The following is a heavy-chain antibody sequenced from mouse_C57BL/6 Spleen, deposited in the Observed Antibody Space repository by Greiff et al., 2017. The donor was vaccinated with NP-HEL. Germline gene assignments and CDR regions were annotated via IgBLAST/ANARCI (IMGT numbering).Heavy chain of an antibody. CDR2: INPYNGGT. D-gene: IGHD4-1*01. J-gene: IGHJ2*01. CDR3: ARWERYFDY. V-gene: IGHV1-19*01. CDR1: GYTFTDYY. Sequence: EVQLQQSGPVLVKPGASVKMSCKASGYTFTDYYMNWVKQSHGKSLEWIGVINPYNGGTSYNQKFKGKATLTVDKSSSTAYMELNSLTSEDSAVYYCARWERYFDYWGQGTTLTVSS.